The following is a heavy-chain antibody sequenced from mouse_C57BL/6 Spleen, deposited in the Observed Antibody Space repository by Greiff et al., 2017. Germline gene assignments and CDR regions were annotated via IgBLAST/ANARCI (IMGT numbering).Heavy chain of an antibody. CDR2: ISTYDGDA. J-gene: IGHJ2*01. CDR1: GYTFTDYA. CDR3: ARYSIDH. V-gene: IGHV1-67*01. Sequence: VQLQQSGPELVRPGASVKISCKGSGYTFTDYAMHWVKQSPAKGLEWIGVISTYDGDASYNQKFKDKATMTVDKSSSTAYMELTRLTSEDSAVYYCARYSIDHWGQGTTLTVSS. D-gene: IGHD2-5*01.